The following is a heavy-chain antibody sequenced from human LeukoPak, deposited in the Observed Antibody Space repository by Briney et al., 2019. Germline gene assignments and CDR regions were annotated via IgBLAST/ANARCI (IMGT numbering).Heavy chain of an antibody. V-gene: IGHV3-66*02. D-gene: IGHD4-17*01. CDR3: ATTVTTYFDY. CDR2: IYSGGTT. CDR1: GFTVSNNY. Sequence: GGSLRLSCAASGFTVSNNYMSWVRQAPGKGLEWVSVIYSGGTTYYADSVKGRFNISRDNSKNTLYLQMNSLRAEDTAVYYCATTVTTYFDYWGQGTLVTVSS. J-gene: IGHJ4*02.